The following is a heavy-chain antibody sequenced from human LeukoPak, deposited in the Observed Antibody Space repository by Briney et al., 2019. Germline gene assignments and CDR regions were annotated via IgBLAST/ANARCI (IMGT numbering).Heavy chain of an antibody. V-gene: IGHV3-30*02. CDR1: GFTFSSYG. D-gene: IGHD1-26*01. CDR3: AKDVYCGSYFQGYYFDY. J-gene: IGHJ4*02. CDR2: IRYDGSNK. Sequence: GGSLRLSCAASGFTFSSYGMHWLRQAPGKGLEWVAFIRYDGSNKYYADSVKGRFTISRDNSKNTLYLQMNSLRAEDTAVYYCAKDVYCGSYFQGYYFDYWGQGTLVTVSS.